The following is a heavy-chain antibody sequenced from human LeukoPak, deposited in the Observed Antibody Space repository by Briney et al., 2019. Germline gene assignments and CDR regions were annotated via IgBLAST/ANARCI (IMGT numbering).Heavy chain of an antibody. CDR1: GGSFRSNA. CDR3: AKSSGDYFFDY. CDR2: IIPILTTP. J-gene: IGHJ4*02. Sequence: SVKVSCKASGGSFRSNAISWLRQAPGQGLEWMGGIIPILTTPHYAQKLQGRMTIAADESTSTVYMDLSSLRSDDTAVYYCAKSSGDYFFDYWGQGTLVTVSS. D-gene: IGHD3-22*01. V-gene: IGHV1-69*13.